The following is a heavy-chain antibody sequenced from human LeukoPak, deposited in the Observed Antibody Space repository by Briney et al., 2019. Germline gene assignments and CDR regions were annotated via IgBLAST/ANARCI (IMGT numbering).Heavy chain of an antibody. D-gene: IGHD3-3*01. CDR1: GGSFSGYY. V-gene: IGHV4-34*01. CDR3: ARGRVLRFLEWPRALYFDY. J-gene: IGHJ4*02. Sequence: KPSETLSLTCAVYGGSFSGYYWSWIRQPPGKGLEWIGEINHSGSTNYNPSLKSRVTISVDTSKNQFSLKLSSVTAADTAVYYCARGRVLRFLEWPRALYFDYWGQGTLVTVSS. CDR2: INHSGST.